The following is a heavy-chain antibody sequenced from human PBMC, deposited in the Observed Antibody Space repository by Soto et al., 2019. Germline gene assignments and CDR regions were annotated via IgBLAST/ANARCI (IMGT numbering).Heavy chain of an antibody. J-gene: IGHJ6*02. CDR3: ARQGLYGSDWDGMDV. V-gene: IGHV5-51*01. CDR2: IYPGDSDT. CDR1: RYTFTNYW. D-gene: IGHD2-2*02. Sequence: GASLKISCQGSRYTFTNYWIGWVRQMPGQGLEWMGIIYPGDSDTKYSPSFQGQVTISADKSISTTYLHWSSLKAPDTAMYYCARQGLYGSDWDGMDVWDPGTTVTVSS.